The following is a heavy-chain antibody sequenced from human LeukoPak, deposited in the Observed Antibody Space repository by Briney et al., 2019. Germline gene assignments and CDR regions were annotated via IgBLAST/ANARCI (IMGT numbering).Heavy chain of an antibody. J-gene: IGHJ6*03. CDR1: GGSISSYY. Sequence: SETLSLTCTVSGGSISSYYWSWIRQPPGKGLEWIGFIFYSGTTNYNPSLKSRVTISVDTSKNQFSLKLNSVTAADTAVYYCASFYCSGGSCYQYYSYYYMDVWGKGTTVTISS. V-gene: IGHV4-59*08. CDR3: ASFYCSGGSCYQYYSYYYMDV. D-gene: IGHD2-15*01. CDR2: IFYSGTT.